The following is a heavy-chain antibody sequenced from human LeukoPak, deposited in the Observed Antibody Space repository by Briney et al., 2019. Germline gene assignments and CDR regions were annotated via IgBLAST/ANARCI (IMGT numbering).Heavy chain of an antibody. D-gene: IGHD3-10*01. CDR3: GRGGALLWFGASFDY. Sequence: GGSLRLSCAASGFTFNTYTMHWVRQAPDRGLEWVAVISNDGSNKFYVDSVKGRFTISRDNSKNTLYLQMNSLRAEDTAVYYCGRGGALLWFGASFDYWGQGTLVTVSS. CDR2: ISNDGSNK. J-gene: IGHJ4*02. V-gene: IGHV3-30-3*01. CDR1: GFTFNTYT.